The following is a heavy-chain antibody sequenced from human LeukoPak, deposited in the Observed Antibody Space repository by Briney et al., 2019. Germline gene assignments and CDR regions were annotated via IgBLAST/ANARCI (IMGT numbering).Heavy chain of an antibody. V-gene: IGHV1-69*05. CDR1: GGTFSSYA. CDR2: IIPIFGTA. D-gene: IGHD3-22*01. J-gene: IGHJ4*02. Sequence: ASVKVSCKASGGTFSSYAISWVRQAPGQGLEWMGGIIPIFGTANYAQKFQGRVTITTDESTSTAYMELSSLRSEDTAVYYCARSYDSSGQIDYWGQGTLVTVSS. CDR3: ARSYDSSGQIDY.